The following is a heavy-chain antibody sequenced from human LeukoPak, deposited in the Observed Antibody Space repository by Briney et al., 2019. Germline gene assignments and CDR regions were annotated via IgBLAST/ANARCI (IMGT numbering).Heavy chain of an antibody. J-gene: IGHJ6*03. CDR3: ARDGRYYYDSSGSRGLVYYYMDV. D-gene: IGHD3-22*01. CDR1: GFTFSSYS. Sequence: GGSLRLSCAASGFTFSSYSMNWVRQAPGKGLEWVSSISSSSSYIYYADSVTGRFTISRDNAKNSLYLQMNSLRAEDTAVYYCARDGRYYYDSSGSRGLVYYYMDVWGKGTTVTVSS. CDR2: ISSSSSYI. V-gene: IGHV3-21*01.